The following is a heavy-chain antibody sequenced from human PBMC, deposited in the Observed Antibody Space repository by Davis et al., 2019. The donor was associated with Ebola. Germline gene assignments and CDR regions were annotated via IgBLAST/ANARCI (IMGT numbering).Heavy chain of an antibody. CDR1: GFTFSSYA. J-gene: IGHJ4*02. D-gene: IGHD2-2*01. Sequence: PGGSLRLSCAASGFTFSSYAMSWVRQAPGKGLEWVSAISGSGGSTYYADSVKGRFTISRDNSKNTLYLQMNSLRAEDTAVYYCAKPLGTERYCSSTSCSDLFDYWGQGTLVTVSS. CDR3: AKPLGTERYCSSTSCSDLFDY. V-gene: IGHV3-23*01. CDR2: ISGSGGST.